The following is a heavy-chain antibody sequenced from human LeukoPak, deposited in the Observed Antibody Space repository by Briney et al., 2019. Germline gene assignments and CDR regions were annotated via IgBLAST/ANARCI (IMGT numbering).Heavy chain of an antibody. CDR2: ISGSGGST. D-gene: IGHD3-3*01. J-gene: IGHJ4*02. Sequence: GGSLRLSCAASGFTFSSYAMSWVRQAPGKGLEWVSAISGSGGSTYYADSVKGRFTISRDNSMNNVYLQMNSLRVEDTAVYYCVFDVWTGPSCWGQGILVTVSS. V-gene: IGHV3-23*01. CDR1: GFTFSSYA. CDR3: VFDVWTGPSC.